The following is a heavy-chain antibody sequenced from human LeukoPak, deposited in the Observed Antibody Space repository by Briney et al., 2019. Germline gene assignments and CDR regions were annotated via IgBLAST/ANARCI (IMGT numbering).Heavy chain of an antibody. J-gene: IGHJ5*02. CDR3: ARDLVDTMVRGVNWFDP. CDR1: GYTFTSYG. V-gene: IGHV1-18*04. Sequence: ASVKVSCKASGYTFTSYGTSWVRQAPGQGLEWMGWISAYNGNTNYAQKLQGRVTMTTDTSTSTAYMELRSLRSDDTAVYYCARDLVDTMVRGVNWFDPWGQGTLVTVSS. D-gene: IGHD3-10*01. CDR2: ISAYNGNT.